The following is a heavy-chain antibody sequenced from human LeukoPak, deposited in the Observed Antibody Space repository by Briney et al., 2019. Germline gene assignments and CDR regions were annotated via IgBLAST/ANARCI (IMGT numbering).Heavy chain of an antibody. CDR2: ISDGGGSP. Sequence: GGSLRLSCAVSGFTFSNYAMNWVRQAPGKGLEWVSLISDGGGSPYYADSVKGRFTITRDNSKNTLYLQMNRLRAEDTAIYYCARVLRFNYYGMDVWGHGTTVTVSS. J-gene: IGHJ6*02. CDR3: ARVLRFNYYGMDV. D-gene: IGHD3-10*01. V-gene: IGHV3-23*01. CDR1: GFTFSNYA.